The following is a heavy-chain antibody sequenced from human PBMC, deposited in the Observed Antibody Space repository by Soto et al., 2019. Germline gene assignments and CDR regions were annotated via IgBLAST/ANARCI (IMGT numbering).Heavy chain of an antibody. D-gene: IGHD3-22*01. CDR3: ARGLRPYYYYYGMDV. J-gene: IGHJ6*02. CDR2: ISYDGSNK. CDR1: GFTFSSYA. V-gene: IGHV3-30-3*01. Sequence: QVQLVESGGGVVQPGRSLRLSCAASGFTFSSYAMHWVRQAPGKGLEWVAVISYDGSNKYYADSVKGRFTISRDNSKNTLYRQMNSLRAEDTAVYYCARGLRPYYYYYGMDVWGQGTTVTVSS.